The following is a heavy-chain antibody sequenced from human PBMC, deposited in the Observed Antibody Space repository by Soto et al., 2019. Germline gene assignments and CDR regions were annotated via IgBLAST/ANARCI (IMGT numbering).Heavy chain of an antibody. CDR1: GFTFSSYS. J-gene: IGHJ6*02. Sequence: EVQLVESGGGLVKPGGSLRLSCAASGFTFSSYSMNWVRQAPGKGLEWVSSISSSSSYIYYADSVKGRFTISRDNAKNSLYLQMNSLRAEDTAVYYCARDRRGYNWNDDSLDVWGQGTTFTVSS. D-gene: IGHD1-1*01. CDR3: ARDRRGYNWNDDSLDV. V-gene: IGHV3-21*01. CDR2: ISSSSSYI.